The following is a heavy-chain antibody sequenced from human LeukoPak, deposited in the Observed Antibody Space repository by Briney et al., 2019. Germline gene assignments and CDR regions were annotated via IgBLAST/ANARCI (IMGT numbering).Heavy chain of an antibody. Sequence: ASVKVSCKASGYTFTSYYMHWVRQAPGQGLEWMGIINPSGGSTSYAQKFQGRVTMTRDTSTSTVYMELSSLRSEDTAVYYCARVLSGRGDILTGYYPGRFGGNAFDIWGQGTMVTVSS. CDR1: GYTFTSYY. CDR2: INPSGGST. V-gene: IGHV1-46*01. D-gene: IGHD3-9*01. J-gene: IGHJ3*02. CDR3: ARVLSGRGDILTGYYPGRFGGNAFDI.